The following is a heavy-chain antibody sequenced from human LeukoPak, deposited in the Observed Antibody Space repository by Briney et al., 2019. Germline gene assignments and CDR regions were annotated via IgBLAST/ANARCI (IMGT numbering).Heavy chain of an antibody. CDR3: ARGAVRGLRNWFDP. CDR2: IIPIFGTA. V-gene: IGHV1-69*13. J-gene: IGHJ5*02. D-gene: IGHD3-10*01. Sequence: SVKVSCKASGGTFSSYAISWVRQAPGQGLEWMGGIIPIFGTANYAQKFQGRVTITADESTSTAYMELSSLRSDDTAVYYCARGAVRGLRNWFDPWGQGTLVTVSS. CDR1: GGTFSSYA.